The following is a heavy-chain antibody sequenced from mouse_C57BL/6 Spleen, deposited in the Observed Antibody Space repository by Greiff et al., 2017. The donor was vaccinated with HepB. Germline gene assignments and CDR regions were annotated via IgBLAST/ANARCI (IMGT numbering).Heavy chain of an antibody. V-gene: IGHV5-9-1*02. CDR1: GFTFSSYA. D-gene: IGHD1-1*02. J-gene: IGHJ4*01. CDR3: TREWWSPYYAMDY. CDR2: ISSGGDYI. Sequence: EVKLVESGEGLVKPGGSLKLSCAASGFTFSSYAMSWVRQTPEKRLEWVAYISSGGDYIYYADTVKGRFTISSDNARNTLYLQMSSLKSEDTAMYDCTREWWSPYYAMDYWGQGTSVTVSS.